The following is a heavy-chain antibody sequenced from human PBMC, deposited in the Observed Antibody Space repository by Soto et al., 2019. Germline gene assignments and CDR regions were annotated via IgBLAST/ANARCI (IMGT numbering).Heavy chain of an antibody. Sequence: GGSLRLSCAASGFTFSDAWMSWVRQAPGKGLEWVGRFKINTDGVTTAYAAPVKGIITISRDDSKHTLYLQMNSLKTEDTAVYYCTTGDYWGPGTLVTVSS. CDR2: FKINTDGVTT. CDR1: GFTFSDAW. J-gene: IGHJ4*02. V-gene: IGHV3-15*01. CDR3: TTGDY.